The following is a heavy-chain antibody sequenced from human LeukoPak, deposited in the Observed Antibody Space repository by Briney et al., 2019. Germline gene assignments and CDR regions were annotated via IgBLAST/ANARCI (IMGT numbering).Heavy chain of an antibody. CDR1: GYTFTSYY. CDR3: ARVRGSGYYLDY. J-gene: IGHJ4*02. Sequence: ASVKVSCKASGYTFTSYYMHWVRQAPGQGLEWMGIINPSGGSTSYAQKFQGRVTITADESTSTAYMELSSLRSEDTAVYYCARVRGSGYYLDYWGQGTLVTVSS. CDR2: INPSGGST. V-gene: IGHV1-46*01. D-gene: IGHD3-3*01.